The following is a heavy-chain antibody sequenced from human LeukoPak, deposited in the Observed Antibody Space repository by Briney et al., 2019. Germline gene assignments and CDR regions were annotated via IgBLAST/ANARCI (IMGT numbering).Heavy chain of an antibody. CDR3: ARDTVGATFPGAFDI. CDR1: GYSISSGYY. D-gene: IGHD1-26*01. CDR2: IYHSGST. V-gene: IGHV4-38-2*02. J-gene: IGHJ3*02. Sequence: SETLSLTCTVSGYSISSGYYWGWIRQPPGKGLEWIGSIYHSGSTYYNPPLKSRVTISVDTSKNQFSLKLSSVTAADTAVYYCARDTVGATFPGAFDIWGQGTMVTVSS.